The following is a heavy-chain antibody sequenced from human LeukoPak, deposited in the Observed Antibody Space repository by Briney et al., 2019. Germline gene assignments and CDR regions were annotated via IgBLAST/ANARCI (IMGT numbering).Heavy chain of an antibody. CDR3: ATGRSIMVPLIDY. J-gene: IGHJ4*02. Sequence: GAFGKASPKAHGFPLPRHYIHRVRPAPGQGPGWGGIVNPSSGSATYAQKFQGRVTMTENTSTDTAYMELSSLRSEATAVYYCATGRSIMVPLIDYWGQGTLVTVSS. CDR2: VNPSSGSA. CDR1: GFPLPRHY. D-gene: IGHD3-10*01. V-gene: IGHV1-46*01.